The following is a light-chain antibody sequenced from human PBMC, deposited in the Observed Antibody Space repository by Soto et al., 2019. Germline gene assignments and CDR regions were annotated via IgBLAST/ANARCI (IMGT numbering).Light chain of an antibody. V-gene: IGKV1-NL1*01. J-gene: IGKJ4*01. CDR3: QQYNKWPLT. CDR1: QGIIDY. CDR2: AAS. Sequence: DIQMTQSPSSLAASVGDRVTITCRASQGIIDYLAWYQQKPGKAPKLLIYAASTRATGISARFSGSGSGTDFTLTISSLQSEDFALYYCQQYNKWPLTFGGGTKVEIK.